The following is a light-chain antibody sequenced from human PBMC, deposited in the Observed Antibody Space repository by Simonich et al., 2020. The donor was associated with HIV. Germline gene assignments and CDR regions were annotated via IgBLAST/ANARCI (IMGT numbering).Light chain of an antibody. Sequence: EIVMTQSPATLSVSPGERATLSCRASQSVSSNLAWYQQKPGQAPRLLIYGASTRATGIPARFSGSGSGTEFTLTISSLQSEDFAVYYCQQYGSSPETFGQGTNVEIK. J-gene: IGKJ1*01. CDR1: QSVSSN. CDR2: GAS. V-gene: IGKV3-15*01. CDR3: QQYGSSPET.